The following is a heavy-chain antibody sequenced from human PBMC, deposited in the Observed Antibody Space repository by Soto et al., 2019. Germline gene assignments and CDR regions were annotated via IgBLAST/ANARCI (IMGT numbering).Heavy chain of an antibody. CDR3: ARVSGDIVLVPAAMAQSDY. J-gene: IGHJ4*02. V-gene: IGHV1-18*01. CDR2: ISAYNGNT. D-gene: IGHD2-2*01. Sequence: GASVKVSCKASGYTFTSYGISWVRQAPGQGLEWMGWISAYNGNTNYAQKLQGRVTMTTDTSTSTAYMELRSLRSDDTAVYYCARVSGDIVLVPAAMAQSDYWGQGTLVTVSS. CDR1: GYTFTSYG.